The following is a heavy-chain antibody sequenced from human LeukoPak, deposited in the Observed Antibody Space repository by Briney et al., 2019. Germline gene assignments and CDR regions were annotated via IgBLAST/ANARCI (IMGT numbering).Heavy chain of an antibody. CDR2: INYGGST. CDR3: AGLYHDLLTGYFDY. J-gene: IGHJ4*02. CDR1: GGSISSSGYY. Sequence: PSETLSLTCTVSGGSISSSGYYWGWIRQPPGKGLEWIGSINYGGSTYYNPSLKSRVIISVDTSKNQFSLKLSSVTAADTAVYYCAGLYHDLLTGYFDYWGQGTLVTVSS. V-gene: IGHV4-39*01. D-gene: IGHD3-9*01.